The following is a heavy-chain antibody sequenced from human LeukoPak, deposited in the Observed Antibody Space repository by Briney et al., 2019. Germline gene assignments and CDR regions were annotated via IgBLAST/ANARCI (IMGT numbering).Heavy chain of an antibody. Sequence: GGSLRLSCAASGFTFSSYAMHWVRQAPGKGLEYVSAISSNGGSTYYANSVKGRFTISRDNSKNTLYLQMNSLRAEDTAVYYCAKDVIIPAANNWFDPWGQGTLVTVSS. CDR3: AKDVIIPAANNWFDP. CDR1: GFTFSSYA. CDR2: ISSNGGST. V-gene: IGHV3-64*01. J-gene: IGHJ5*02. D-gene: IGHD2-2*01.